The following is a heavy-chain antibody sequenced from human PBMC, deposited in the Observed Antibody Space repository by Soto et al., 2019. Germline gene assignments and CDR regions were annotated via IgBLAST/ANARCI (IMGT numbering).Heavy chain of an antibody. CDR1: GFTFDDYA. Sequence: GGSLRLSCAASGFTFDDYAMHWVRQAPGKGLEWVSGISWNSGSIGYADSVKGRFTISRDNAKNSLYLQMNSLRAGDTALYYCAKDSYLRTVAGAFDIWGQGTMVTVSS. D-gene: IGHD6-19*01. CDR3: AKDSYLRTVAGAFDI. V-gene: IGHV3-9*01. CDR2: ISWNSGSI. J-gene: IGHJ3*02.